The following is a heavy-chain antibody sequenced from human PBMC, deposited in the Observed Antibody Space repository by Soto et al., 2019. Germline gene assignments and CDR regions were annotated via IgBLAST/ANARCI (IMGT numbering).Heavy chain of an antibody. J-gene: IGHJ6*03. D-gene: IGHD3-3*01. CDR1: GFTFDDYA. CDR3: AKEREKDLRFLEWSHPEYYYYMDV. Sequence: GGSLRLSCAASGFTFDDYAMHWVRQAPGKGLEWVSGISWNSGSIGYADSVKGRFTISRDNAKNSLYLQMNSLRAEDTALYYCAKEREKDLRFLEWSHPEYYYYMDVWGKGTTVTVSS. CDR2: ISWNSGSI. V-gene: IGHV3-9*01.